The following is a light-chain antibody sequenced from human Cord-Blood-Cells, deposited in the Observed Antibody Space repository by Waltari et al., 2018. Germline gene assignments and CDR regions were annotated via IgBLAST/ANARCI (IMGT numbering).Light chain of an antibody. CDR2: EDS. J-gene: IGLJ2*01. CDR3: QAWDSSTVV. Sequence: SYELTQPPSVSVSPGQTASITCSGDKLGDNYACWYQQKPGQSPVLVIYEDSKRPSGIHERFSGSNSGNTANLTISGTQAMEEADYYCQAWDSSTVVFGGGTKLTVL. CDR1: KLGDNY. V-gene: IGLV3-1*01.